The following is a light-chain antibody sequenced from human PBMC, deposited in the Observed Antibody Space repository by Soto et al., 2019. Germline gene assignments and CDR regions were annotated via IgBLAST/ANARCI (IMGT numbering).Light chain of an antibody. CDR3: QKYNSAPRT. CDR1: QGISNY. Sequence: DIQMTQSPSSLSASVGDRVTITCRASQGISNYLAWYQQKPGKVPKLLIYAASTLQSGVPSRFSGSGSGTDWSGSMSRGRPEDVATYYCQKYNSAPRTFGQGTKVEIK. V-gene: IGKV1-27*01. CDR2: AAS. J-gene: IGKJ1*01.